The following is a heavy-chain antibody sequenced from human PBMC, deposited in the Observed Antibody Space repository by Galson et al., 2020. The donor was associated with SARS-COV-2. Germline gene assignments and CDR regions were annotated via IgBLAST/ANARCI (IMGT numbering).Heavy chain of an antibody. J-gene: IGHJ4*02. CDR2: TRFDGGEK. V-gene: IGHV3-30*02. D-gene: IGHD3-10*01. CDR1: GFTFSLYG. CDR3: TSGDSGPIQSDY. Sequence: TGGSLRLSCAASGFTFSLYGMHWVRQAPGKGLEWVALTRFDGGEKYYVDSVKGRFTISRDNAKNSLYLQMNSLRAEDTAVYYCTSGDSGPIQSDYWGQGTLVTVSS.